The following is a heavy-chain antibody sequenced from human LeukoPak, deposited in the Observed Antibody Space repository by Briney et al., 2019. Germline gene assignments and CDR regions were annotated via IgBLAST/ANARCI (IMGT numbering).Heavy chain of an antibody. CDR3: ARDLLYSSLDY. Sequence: GGSLRLSCAASGFTFSSYAMHWVRQAPGKGLERVGVISYDGSNKYYADSVKGRFTISRDNSKNTLYLQMNSLRAEDTAVYYCARDLLYSSLDYWGQGTLVTVSS. CDR2: ISYDGSNK. J-gene: IGHJ4*02. D-gene: IGHD6-13*01. CDR1: GFTFSSYA. V-gene: IGHV3-30*04.